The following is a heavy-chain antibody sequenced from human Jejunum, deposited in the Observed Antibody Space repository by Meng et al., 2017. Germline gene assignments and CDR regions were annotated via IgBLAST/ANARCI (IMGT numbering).Heavy chain of an antibody. V-gene: IGHV3-23*04. CDR3: AKDRRGPEAGYWYFDL. J-gene: IGHJ2*01. Sequence: VESGGRSVQPGGSLRLSFASAGFTFSEKSMTGVRQAPGKGLEWVSAITANGGSTFYADSVKGRLTISRDNSKNMLYLQMNSLRAEDTAVYYCAKDRRGPEAGYWYFDLWGRGTLVTVSS. CDR1: GFTFSEKS. CDR2: ITANGGST. D-gene: IGHD6-19*01.